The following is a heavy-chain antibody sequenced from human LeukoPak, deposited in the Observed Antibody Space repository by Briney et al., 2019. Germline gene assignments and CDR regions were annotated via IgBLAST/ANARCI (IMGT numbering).Heavy chain of an antibody. J-gene: IGHJ6*02. CDR2: IYYSGST. CDR3: AREDSSGWPHRTTRMDV. D-gene: IGHD6-19*01. CDR1: GGSISSYY. Sequence: PSETLSLTCTVSGGSISSYYWSWIRQPPGKGLEWIGYIYYSGSTNYNPSLKSRVTISVDTSKNQFSLKLSSVTAADTVVYYCAREDSSGWPHRTTRMDVWGQGTTVTVSS. V-gene: IGHV4-59*12.